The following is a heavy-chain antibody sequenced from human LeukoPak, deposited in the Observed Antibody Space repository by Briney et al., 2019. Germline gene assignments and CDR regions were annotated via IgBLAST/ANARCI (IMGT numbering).Heavy chain of an antibody. D-gene: IGHD6-13*01. CDR1: GGSISSGGYY. J-gene: IGHJ6*03. CDR3: ARDQAGAVYYCMDV. CDR2: IYYSGST. Sequence: SETLSLTCTVSGGSISSGGYYWSWIRQHPGKGLEWIGYIYYSGSTYYNPSLKSRVTISVDTSKNQFSLKLSSVTAADTAVYYCARDQAGAVYYCMDVWGKGTTVTVSS. V-gene: IGHV4-31*03.